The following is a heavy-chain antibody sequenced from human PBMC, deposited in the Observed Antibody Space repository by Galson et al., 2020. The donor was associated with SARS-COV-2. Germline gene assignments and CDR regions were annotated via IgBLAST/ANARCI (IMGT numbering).Heavy chain of an antibody. J-gene: IGHJ4*02. CDR1: GGSISSFSSY. D-gene: IGHD6-19*01. V-gene: IGHV4-39*01. CDR2: LYFSGNT. CDR3: ARHEKHWLVFPFDQ. Sequence: ASETLSLTCTVSGGSISSFSSYWVWIRQPPGQGLEWIGDLYFSGNTYYNPSLRSRVTISVDTSKNQFSLKLRSVTAADTAIYYCARHEKHWLVFPFDQWGQGSLVTVSS.